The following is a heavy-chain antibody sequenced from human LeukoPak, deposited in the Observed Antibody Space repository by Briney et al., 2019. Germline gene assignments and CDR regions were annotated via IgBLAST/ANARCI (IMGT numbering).Heavy chain of an antibody. J-gene: IGHJ4*02. CDR2: IYPGDFDT. D-gene: IGHD3-22*01. CDR1: GYSFTSYW. V-gene: IGHV5-51*01. CDR3: ARQLSYDYDSSGYYRGYYFDY. Sequence: GESLKISCKGSGYSFTSYWIGWVRQMPGKGLEWMGIIYPGDFDTRYGPSFQGQVTISADKSISTAYLQWSSLKASDTAMYYCARQLSYDYDSSGYYRGYYFDYWGQGTLVTVSS.